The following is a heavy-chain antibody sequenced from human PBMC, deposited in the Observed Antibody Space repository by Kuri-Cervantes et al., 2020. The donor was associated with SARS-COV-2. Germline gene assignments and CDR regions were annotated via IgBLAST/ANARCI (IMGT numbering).Heavy chain of an antibody. Sequence: ASVKVSCKASGYTFTSYGISWVRQAPGQGLEWMGWISAYNGNTNYAQKLQGRVTMTTDTSTSTAYVELRSLRSDDTAVYYCARSGSGDYYFDYWGQGTLVNVSS. CDR3: ARSGSGDYYFDY. J-gene: IGHJ4*02. D-gene: IGHD4-17*01. V-gene: IGHV1-18*01. CDR2: ISAYNGNT. CDR1: GYTFTSYG.